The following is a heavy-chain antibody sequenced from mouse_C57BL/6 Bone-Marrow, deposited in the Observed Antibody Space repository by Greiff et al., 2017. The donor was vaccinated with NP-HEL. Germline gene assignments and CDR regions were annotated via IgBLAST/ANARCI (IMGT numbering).Heavy chain of an antibody. D-gene: IGHD1-1*01. CDR1: GYAFSSSW. J-gene: IGHJ4*01. Sequence: LVKPGASVKISCKASGYAFSSSWMNWVKQRPGKGLEWIGRIYPGDGDTNYNGKFKGKATLTSDKSSSTAYMQLSSLTSEDSAVYFCASYYPPMDYWGQGTSVTVSS. CDR3: ASYYPPMDY. V-gene: IGHV1-82*01. CDR2: IYPGDGDT.